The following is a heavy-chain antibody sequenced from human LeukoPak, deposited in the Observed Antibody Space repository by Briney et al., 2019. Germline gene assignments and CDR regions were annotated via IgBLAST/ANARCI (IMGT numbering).Heavy chain of an antibody. V-gene: IGHV1-8*01. J-gene: IGHJ6*03. CDR3: ASGRLSYYGSGSRYYCDMDV. D-gene: IGHD3-10*01. CDR1: GYTFTSYD. Sequence: ASVKVSCKASGYTFTSYDINWVRQATGQGLEWMGWMNPNSGNTGYAQKFQGRVTMTRNTSISTAYMELSSLRSEDTAVYSCASGRLSYYGSGSRYYCDMDVWGKGTTVTVSS. CDR2: MNPNSGNT.